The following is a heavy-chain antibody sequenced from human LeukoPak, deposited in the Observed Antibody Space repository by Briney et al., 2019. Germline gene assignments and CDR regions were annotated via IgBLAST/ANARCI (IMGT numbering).Heavy chain of an antibody. CDR3: AMNPLYYDILTGYYIGDTAFDI. CDR1: GYTFTGYY. D-gene: IGHD3-9*01. J-gene: IGHJ3*02. Sequence: GASVKVSCKASGYTFTGYYMHWVRQAPGQGLEWMGWINPNSGGTNYAQKFQGRVTMTRDTSISTAYMELSRLRSDDTAVYYCAMNPLYYDILTGYYIGDTAFDIWGQGTMITVSS. V-gene: IGHV1-2*02. CDR2: INPNSGGT.